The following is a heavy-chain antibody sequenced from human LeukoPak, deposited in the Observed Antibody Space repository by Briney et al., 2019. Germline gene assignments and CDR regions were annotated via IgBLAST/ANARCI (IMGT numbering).Heavy chain of an antibody. CDR2: ISYDGSNK. J-gene: IGHJ4*02. CDR3: AREGALSGYYYVNYLDY. D-gene: IGHD3-22*01. CDR1: GFTFSSYA. Sequence: PGRSLRLSCAASGFTFSSYAMHWVRQAPGKGLEWVAVISYDGSNKYYADSVKGRFTISRDNSKNTLYLQMNSLRAEDTAVYYCAREGALSGYYYVNYLDYWGQGTLVTVSS. V-gene: IGHV3-30-3*01.